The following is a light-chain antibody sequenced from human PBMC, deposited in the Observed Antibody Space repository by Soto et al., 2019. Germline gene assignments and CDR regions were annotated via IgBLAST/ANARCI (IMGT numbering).Light chain of an antibody. J-gene: IGLJ1*01. Sequence: QSALTQPASVSGSPGQSITISCTGTSSDVGTYHLVSWYQHHPGKAPKVTIYEVSKRPSGVSNRFSGSKSGNTASLTISGLQAEDEADYYCCSYAGSSTYVFGTGTKVTVL. V-gene: IGLV2-23*02. CDR2: EVS. CDR3: CSYAGSSTYV. CDR1: SSDVGTYHL.